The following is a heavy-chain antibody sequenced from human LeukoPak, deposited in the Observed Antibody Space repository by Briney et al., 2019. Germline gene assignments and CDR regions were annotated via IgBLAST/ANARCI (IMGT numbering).Heavy chain of an antibody. CDR2: IIPIFGTA. D-gene: IGHD2/OR15-2a*01. V-gene: IGHV1-69*01. CDR1: GGTFSSYA. Sequence: SVKVSCKASGGTFSSYAISWVRQAPGQGLEWMGGIIPIFGTANYAQKSQGRVTITADESTSTAYMELSSLRSEDTAVYYCAVIASSTAHYYYYYMDVWGKGTTVTVSS. J-gene: IGHJ6*03. CDR3: AVIASSTAHYYYYYMDV.